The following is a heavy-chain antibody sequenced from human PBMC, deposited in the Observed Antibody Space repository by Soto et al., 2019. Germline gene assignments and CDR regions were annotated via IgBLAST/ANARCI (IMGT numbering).Heavy chain of an antibody. Sequence: GGSLRLSCAASGFTFSSYWMHWVRQAPGKGLVWVSRINSDGSSTSYADSVKGRFTISRDNSKNTLYLQMNSLRAEDTAVYYCAKYTTPDYGDYGWDYYYGMDVWGQGTTVTVSS. CDR3: AKYTTPDYGDYGWDYYYGMDV. CDR1: GFTFSSYW. J-gene: IGHJ6*02. D-gene: IGHD4-17*01. V-gene: IGHV3-74*01. CDR2: INSDGSST.